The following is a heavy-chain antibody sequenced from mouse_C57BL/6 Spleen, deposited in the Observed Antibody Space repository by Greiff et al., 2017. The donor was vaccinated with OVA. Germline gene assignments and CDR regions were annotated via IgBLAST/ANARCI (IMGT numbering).Heavy chain of an antibody. CDR1: GYTFTSYW. V-gene: IGHV1-52*01. D-gene: IGHD1-1*01. CDR2: IDPSDSET. J-gene: IGHJ3*01. CDR3: ARSGGGSSYTWFAY. Sequence: QVQLQQPGAELVRPGSSVKLSCKASGYTFTSYWMHWVKQRPIQGLEWIGNIDPSDSETHYNQKFKDKATLTVDKSSSTAYMQLSSLTSEDSAVYYCARSGGGSSYTWFAYWGQGTLVTVSA.